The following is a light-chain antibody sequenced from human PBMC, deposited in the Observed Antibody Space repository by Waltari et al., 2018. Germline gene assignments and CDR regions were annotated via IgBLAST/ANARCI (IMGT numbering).Light chain of an antibody. CDR3: QHYVRLPVT. J-gene: IGKJ1*01. CDR1: QSVGRS. CDR2: GAS. Sequence: EIVLTQSPGTLSLSPGESVTLSCRASQSVGRSLAWYQQKPGQAPRLLIYGASSRATGIPDRFSGSGSGTDFSLTISRLAPDDLAVYYCQHYVRLPVTFGQGTKVEI. V-gene: IGKV3-20*01.